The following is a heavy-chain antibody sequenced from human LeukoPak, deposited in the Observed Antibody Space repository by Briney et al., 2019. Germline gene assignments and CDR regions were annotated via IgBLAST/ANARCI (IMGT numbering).Heavy chain of an antibody. Sequence: PGGSLRLSCAASGFTFSSYWMSRVRQAPGKGLEWVANIKQDGSEKYYVDSVKGRFTISRDNAKNLLYLQMNSLRAEDTAVYYCARAPSGWTYYYYGMDVWGQGTTVTVSS. V-gene: IGHV3-7*01. CDR1: GFTFSSYW. CDR2: IKQDGSEK. D-gene: IGHD6-19*01. J-gene: IGHJ6*02. CDR3: ARAPSGWTYYYYGMDV.